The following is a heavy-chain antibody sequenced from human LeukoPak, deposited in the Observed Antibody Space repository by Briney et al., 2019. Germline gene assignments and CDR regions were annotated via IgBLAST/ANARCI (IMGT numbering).Heavy chain of an antibody. CDR1: GFTFSSYA. D-gene: IGHD4-11*01. J-gene: IGHJ5*02. V-gene: IGHV3-23*01. CDR2: ISGSGGST. Sequence: QAGGSLRLSCAASGFTFSSYAMGWVRQAPGKGLEWVSAISGSGGSTYYADSVKGRFTISRDNSKNTLYLQMNSLRAEDTAVYYCAKDSYSNYANWFDPWGQGTLVTVSS. CDR3: AKDSYSNYANWFDP.